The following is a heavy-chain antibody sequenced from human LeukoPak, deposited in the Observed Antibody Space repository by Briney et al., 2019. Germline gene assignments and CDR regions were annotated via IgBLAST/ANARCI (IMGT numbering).Heavy chain of an antibody. Sequence: GGSLRLSCAASGFTFSSYSMNWVRQAPGKGLEWVSSISSSSSYIYYADSVKGRFTISRDNAKNSLYLQMNSLRAEDTAVYYCAKDGPSRWLQAHWGQGTLVTVSS. CDR1: GFTFSSYS. J-gene: IGHJ4*02. CDR2: ISSSSSYI. D-gene: IGHD5-24*01. CDR3: AKDGPSRWLQAH. V-gene: IGHV3-21*04.